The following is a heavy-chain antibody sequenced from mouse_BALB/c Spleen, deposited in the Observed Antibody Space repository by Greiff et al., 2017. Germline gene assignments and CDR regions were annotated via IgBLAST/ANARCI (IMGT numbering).Heavy chain of an antibody. CDR1: GFTFSSYG. J-gene: IGHJ4*01. D-gene: IGHD1-1*01. CDR3: ARLYITTVVTNAMDY. Sequence: EVQGVESGGDLVKPGGSLKLSCAASGFTFSSYGMSWVRQTPDKRLEWVATISSGGSYTYYPDSVKGRFTISRDNAKNTLYLQMSSLKSEDTAMYYCARLYITTVVTNAMDYWGQGTSVTVSS. CDR2: ISSGGSYT. V-gene: IGHV5-6*01.